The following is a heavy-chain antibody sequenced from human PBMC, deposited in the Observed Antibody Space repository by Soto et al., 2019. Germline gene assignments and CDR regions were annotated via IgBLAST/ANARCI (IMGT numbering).Heavy chain of an antibody. Sequence: QVQLVQSGAEVKKPGASVNVSCKASGYSFITYPISWVRQAPGQGLEWMGWISAYNGKPEYAQKFQGRVAMTTDPSTSTAYRDLRSLTSDDTAGYYCARMQGYCSSGNGPSGGDEYFQHWGQGTLVTVSS. V-gene: IGHV1-18*01. CDR3: ARMQGYCSSGNGPSGGDEYFQH. CDR1: GYSFITYP. D-gene: IGHD2-15*01. CDR2: ISAYNGKP. J-gene: IGHJ1*01.